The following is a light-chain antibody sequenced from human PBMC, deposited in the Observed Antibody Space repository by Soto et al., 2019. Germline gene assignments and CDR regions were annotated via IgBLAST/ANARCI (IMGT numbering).Light chain of an antibody. V-gene: IGLV2-8*01. Sequence: QSALTQPPSASGSLGQSVTISCTGTSSDVGAYNCVSWYQQHPGKAPQVMIYGLNQRPSGVPDRFSGSKSGNRASLTVSGLQAEDEADYYCSSCAGSSDYVLFAGGTKVTVL. CDR2: GLN. CDR3: SSCAGSSDYVL. J-gene: IGLJ2*01. CDR1: SSDVGAYNC.